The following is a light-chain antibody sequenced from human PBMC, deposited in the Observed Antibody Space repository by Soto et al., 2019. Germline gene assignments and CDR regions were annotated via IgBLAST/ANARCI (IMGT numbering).Light chain of an antibody. V-gene: IGKV3-15*01. CDR2: GAS. Sequence: EIVMTQSPATLSVSPGERATLSCRASHRVSSYLACYQQNPGQAPRLLIYGASTRATGIPARFSGSGSGTEFTLTISSLQSEDFAVYYCQQYNAWPLTFGGGTKVEIK. CDR1: HRVSSY. J-gene: IGKJ4*01. CDR3: QQYNAWPLT.